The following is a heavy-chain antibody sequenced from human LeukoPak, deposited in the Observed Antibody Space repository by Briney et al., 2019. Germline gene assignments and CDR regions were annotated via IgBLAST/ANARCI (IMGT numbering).Heavy chain of an antibody. CDR1: GYSISSGYY. Sequence: SETLSLTCAVSGYSISSGYYWGWIRQSPGKGLEWIGTIFRNGNTYYNPSLKSRVTMSVDTSKNQFSLKLSSVTAADTAVYFCARDYPDFGDYRVWFDPWGQGTLVTVSS. CDR2: IFRNGNT. CDR3: ARDYPDFGDYRVWFDP. J-gene: IGHJ5*02. D-gene: IGHD4-17*01. V-gene: IGHV4-38-2*02.